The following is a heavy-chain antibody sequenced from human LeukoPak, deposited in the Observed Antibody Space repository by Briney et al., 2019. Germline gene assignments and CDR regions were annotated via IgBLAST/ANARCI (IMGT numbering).Heavy chain of an antibody. J-gene: IGHJ4*02. D-gene: IGHD3-22*01. CDR2: IYYSGST. CDR3: AREILGYYYDSSGYSS. Sequence: SETLSLTCTVSGSSISSGGYYWSWIRQHPGKGLEWIGYIYYSGSTYYNPSLKSRVTISVDTSKNQFSLKLSSVTAADTAVYYCAREILGYYYDSSGYSSWGQGTLVTVSS. V-gene: IGHV4-31*03. CDR1: GSSISSGGYY.